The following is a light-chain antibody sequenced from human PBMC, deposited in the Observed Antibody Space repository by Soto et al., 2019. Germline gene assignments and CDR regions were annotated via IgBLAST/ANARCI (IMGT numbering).Light chain of an antibody. CDR3: SSYTSSSTYV. J-gene: IGLJ1*01. CDR2: DVS. V-gene: IGLV2-14*01. Sequence: QSVLTQPASVSGSPGQSITISCTGTSSDVGGYNYVSWYQQHPGKAPKLMIYDVSNRPSGLSNRFSGSESGNTASLTISGLQAEDEADYYCSSYTSSSTYVFGTGTKVTVL. CDR1: SSDVGGYNY.